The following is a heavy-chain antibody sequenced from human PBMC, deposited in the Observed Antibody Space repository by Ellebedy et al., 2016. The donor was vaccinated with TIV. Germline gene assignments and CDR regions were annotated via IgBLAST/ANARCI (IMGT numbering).Heavy chain of an antibody. J-gene: IGHJ4*02. V-gene: IGHV4-59*12. CDR1: GGSISSYY. Sequence: SETLSLTXTVSGGSISSYYWSWIRQPPGKGLEWIGYIYYSGSTNYNPSLKSRVTISVDTSKNQFSLKLSSVTAADTAVYYCARDQHGSGILLYWGQGTLVTVSS. D-gene: IGHD3-10*01. CDR2: IYYSGST. CDR3: ARDQHGSGILLY.